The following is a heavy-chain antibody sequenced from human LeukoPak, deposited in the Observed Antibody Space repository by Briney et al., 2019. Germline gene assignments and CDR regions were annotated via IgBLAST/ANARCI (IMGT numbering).Heavy chain of an antibody. CDR2: VYYTGST. CDR1: GGSISSYY. CDR3: ARHGSYSSSSFFDY. J-gene: IGHJ4*02. D-gene: IGHD6-6*01. V-gene: IGHV4-59*08. Sequence: SETLSLTCTVSGGSISSYYWSWIRQSPGRGLEWTGYVYYTGSTNYSPSLKSRVIISVDTSKNQFFLMLSSVTAADTAVYYCARHGSYSSSSFFDYWGQGTLVTVSS.